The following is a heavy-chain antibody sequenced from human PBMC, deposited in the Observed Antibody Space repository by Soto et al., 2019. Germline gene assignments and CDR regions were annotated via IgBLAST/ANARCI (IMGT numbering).Heavy chain of an antibody. D-gene: IGHD6-13*01. J-gene: IGHJ5*02. CDR3: ARDRGIAAAGSSNWFDP. V-gene: IGHV1-69*01. CDR1: GGTFSSYA. CDR2: IIPIFGTA. Sequence: QVQLVQSWAEVKKPGSSVKVSCKASGGTFSSYAISWVRQAPGQGLEWMGGIIPIFGTANYAQKFQGRVTITADESTSTAYMELSSLRSEDTAVYYCARDRGIAAAGSSNWFDPWGQGTLVTVSS.